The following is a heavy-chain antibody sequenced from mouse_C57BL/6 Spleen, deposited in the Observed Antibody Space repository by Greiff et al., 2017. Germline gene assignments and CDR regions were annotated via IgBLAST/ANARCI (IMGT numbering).Heavy chain of an antibody. D-gene: IGHD2-4*01. CDR2: IDPSDSET. Sequence: VQLQQSGAELVRPGSSVKLSCKASGYTFTSYWMHWVKQRPIQGLEWIGNIDPSDSETHYNQKFKDKATLTVDKSSSTAYMQLSSLTSEDSAVYYCARSLDYDGDWYFDVWGTGTTVTVSS. CDR1: GYTFTSYW. CDR3: ARSLDYDGDWYFDV. J-gene: IGHJ1*03. V-gene: IGHV1-52*01.